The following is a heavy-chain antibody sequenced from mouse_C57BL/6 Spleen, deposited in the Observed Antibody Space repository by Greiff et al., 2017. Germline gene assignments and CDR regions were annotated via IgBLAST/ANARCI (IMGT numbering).Heavy chain of an antibody. D-gene: IGHD2-3*01. J-gene: IGHJ3*01. Sequence: EVMLVESGGGLVKPGGSLKLSCAASGFTFSSYAMSWVRQTPEKRLEWVATISDGGSYTYYPDNVKGRFTISRDNAKNNLYLQMSHLKSEDTAMYYCARGYDGYPSWFAYWGQGTLVTVSA. CDR1: GFTFSSYA. CDR2: ISDGGSYT. V-gene: IGHV5-4*03. CDR3: ARGYDGYPSWFAY.